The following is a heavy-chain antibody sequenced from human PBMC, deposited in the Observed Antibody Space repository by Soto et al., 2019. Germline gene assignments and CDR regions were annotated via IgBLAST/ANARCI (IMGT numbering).Heavy chain of an antibody. CDR2: ISYDGSNK. CDR1: GFTFSSYA. V-gene: IGHV3-30-3*01. Sequence: GGSLRLSCAASGFTFSSYAMHWVRQAPGKGLEWVAVISYDGSNKYYADSVKGRFTISRDNSKNTLYLQMNSLRAEDTAVYYCAREGGGEVEMATIGNYYYYLHMDVWGQGTTVTVSS. CDR3: AREGGGEVEMATIGNYYYYLHMDV. J-gene: IGHJ6*02. D-gene: IGHD5-12*01.